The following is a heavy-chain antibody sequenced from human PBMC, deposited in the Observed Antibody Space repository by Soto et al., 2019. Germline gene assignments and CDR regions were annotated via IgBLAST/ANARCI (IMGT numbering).Heavy chain of an antibody. CDR1: GYSFTSYW. CDR2: IDPSDSYT. V-gene: IGHV5-10-1*01. Sequence: GESLKISCKCSGYSFTSYWISWVRQMPGKGLEWMGRIDPSDSYTNYSPSFEGHVTISTDNSITTAYLQWSSLRASDTALYFCARVHKNWFDSWAQGTMVT. CDR3: ARVHKNWFDS. J-gene: IGHJ5*01.